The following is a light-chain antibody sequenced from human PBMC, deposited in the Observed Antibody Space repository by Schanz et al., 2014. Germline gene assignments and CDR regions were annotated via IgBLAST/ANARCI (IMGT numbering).Light chain of an antibody. CDR1: SSGVGDFNY. CDR3: CSYAGTYSLV. CDR2: DIN. J-gene: IGLJ2*01. V-gene: IGLV2-11*01. Sequence: QSALTQPRSVSGSPGQSVSISCTGTSSGVGDFNYVSWYQQLPGKAPRLLIYDINKRPSGVPDRFSGSKSGNTASLTISGLQAEDEADYYCCSYAGTYSLVFGGGTKLTVL.